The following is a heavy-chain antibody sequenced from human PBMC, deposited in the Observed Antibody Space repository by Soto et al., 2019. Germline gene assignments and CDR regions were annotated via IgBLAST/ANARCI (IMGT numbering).Heavy chain of an antibody. J-gene: IGHJ4*02. CDR3: AGYGSGDCNAGTCYSPFDY. D-gene: IGHD2-15*01. CDR2: IYYSGST. Sequence: PSETLSLTCTVSGRSISSVNYYWSWIRQPPGKGLEWIGYIYYSGSTYYNPSPKSRVTISVDTSKNQFSLKLSSVTAADTAVYYCAGYGSGDCNAGTCYSPFDYWGQGTLVTVSS. V-gene: IGHV4-30-4*01. CDR1: GRSISSVNYY.